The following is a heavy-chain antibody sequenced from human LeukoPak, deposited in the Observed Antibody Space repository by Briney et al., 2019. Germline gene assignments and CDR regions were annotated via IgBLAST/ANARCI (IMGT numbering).Heavy chain of an antibody. V-gene: IGHV4-34*01. Sequence: PSETLSLTCAVYGGSFSGYYWSCIRHPPGKGLEWVGEINRSGRTNHNPSLKSRVTISVDTSKNQFSLKLNSVTAADTAVYYCARTSWFHPWGQGTLVTVSS. J-gene: IGHJ5*02. CDR2: INRSGRT. CDR3: ARTSWFHP. CDR1: GGSFSGYY.